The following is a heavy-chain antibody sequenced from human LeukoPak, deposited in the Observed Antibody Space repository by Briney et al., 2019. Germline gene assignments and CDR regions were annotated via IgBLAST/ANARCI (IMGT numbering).Heavy chain of an antibody. J-gene: IGHJ6*02. D-gene: IGHD3-10*01. CDR2: ISSSSSTI. V-gene: IGHV3-48*01. CDR1: GFTFGSYS. Sequence: GGSLRLSCAASGFTFGSYSMNWVRQAPGKGLEWVSYISSSSSTIYYADSVKGRFTNSRDNSKNLLSLQLNNLRPEDTALYYCARERVGESTTWYDYYYHGLDVWGQGTTVIVSS. CDR3: ARERVGESTTWYDYYYHGLDV.